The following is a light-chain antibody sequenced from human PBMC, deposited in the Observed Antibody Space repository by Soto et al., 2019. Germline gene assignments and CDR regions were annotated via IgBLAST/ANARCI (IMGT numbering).Light chain of an antibody. CDR3: SSHTSGSTRV. Sequence: QSVLTQPASVSGSPGQSIAISCTGTSGDVSGYDYVSWYQQHPDKAPKLMIYEVTKRPSWVSNRFSGSKSGNTASLTISGLQSEDEADYYCSSHTSGSTRVFGSGTKVTVL. V-gene: IGLV2-14*01. CDR1: SGDVSGYDY. CDR2: EVT. J-gene: IGLJ1*01.